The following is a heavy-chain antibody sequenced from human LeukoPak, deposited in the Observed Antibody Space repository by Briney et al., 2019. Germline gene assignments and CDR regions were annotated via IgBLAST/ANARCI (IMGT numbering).Heavy chain of an antibody. Sequence: GGSLRLSCAASGFTFDDYGMSWVRQAPGKGLEWVSGINWNGGSTGYADSVKGRFTISRDNAKSSLYLQMNSLRAEDTALYYCARDLSYSSSSDAFDIWGQGTMVTVSS. D-gene: IGHD6-13*01. J-gene: IGHJ3*02. CDR2: INWNGGST. CDR3: ARDLSYSSSSDAFDI. CDR1: GFTFDDYG. V-gene: IGHV3-20*04.